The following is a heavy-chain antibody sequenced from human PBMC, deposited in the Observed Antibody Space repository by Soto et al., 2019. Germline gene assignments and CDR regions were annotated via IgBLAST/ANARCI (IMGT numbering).Heavy chain of an antibody. Sequence: QTGGSLRLSCAASGFTVSSIYMHWVRQAPGKGLEWVSVLHSGGNTYYADSVQGRFTISRDNSKNTLYLQMNSLRAEDTAIYFCARDPGGSSYGYYGLDFWGQGTTVTVSS. CDR3: ARDPGGSSYGYYGLDF. CDR1: GFTVSSIY. CDR2: LHSGGNT. V-gene: IGHV3-53*01. J-gene: IGHJ6*02. D-gene: IGHD2-15*01.